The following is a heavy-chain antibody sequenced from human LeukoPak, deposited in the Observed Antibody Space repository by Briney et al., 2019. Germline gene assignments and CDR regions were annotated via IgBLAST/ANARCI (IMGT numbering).Heavy chain of an antibody. Sequence: PSETLSLTCAVYGGSFSGYYWSWIRQPPGKGLEWIGEINHSGSTNYNPSLKSRVTISVDTSKNQFSLKLSSVTAADTAVYYCALIIAAVGTGDYWGQGTLVTVSS. J-gene: IGHJ4*02. D-gene: IGHD6-13*01. CDR2: INHSGST. V-gene: IGHV4-34*01. CDR3: ALIIAAVGTGDY. CDR1: GGSFSGYY.